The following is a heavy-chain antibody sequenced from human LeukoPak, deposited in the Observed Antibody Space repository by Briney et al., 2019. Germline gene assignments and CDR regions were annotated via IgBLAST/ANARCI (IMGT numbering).Heavy chain of an antibody. CDR2: IHAGNGNT. CDR1: GYTFNNYA. Sequence: ASVKVSCKASGYTFNNYAMHWVRQAPGQRLEWMGWIHAGNGNTKYSHKFQDRVTITRDTSASTAYMELSRLRFEDTGVYYCAIIYSYDFWGQGTLVTVSS. D-gene: IGHD5-18*01. J-gene: IGHJ4*02. V-gene: IGHV1-3*01. CDR3: AIIYSYDF.